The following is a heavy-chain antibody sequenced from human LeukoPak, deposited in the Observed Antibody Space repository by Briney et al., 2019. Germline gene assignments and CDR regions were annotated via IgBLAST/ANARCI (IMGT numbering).Heavy chain of an antibody. CDR3: AAVDYGSGCYYGNDAFDI. V-gene: IGHV1-58*02. CDR2: IVVGSGNT. D-gene: IGHD3-10*01. Sequence: SVKVSCKASGFTFTSSAMQWVRQARGQRLEWIGWIVVGSGNTNYAQKFQERVTITRDMSTSTAYMELSSLRSEDTAVYYCAAVDYGSGCYYGNDAFDIWGQGTMVTVSS. J-gene: IGHJ3*02. CDR1: GFTFTSSA.